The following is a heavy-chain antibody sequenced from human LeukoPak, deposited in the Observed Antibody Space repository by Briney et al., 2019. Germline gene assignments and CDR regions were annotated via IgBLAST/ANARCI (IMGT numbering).Heavy chain of an antibody. D-gene: IGHD7-27*01. CDR3: AKDGTSGDQFDY. Sequence: HPGGSLRLSCAASGFTFSSYGMHWVRQAPGKGLEWVAFIRYDGSNKYYADSVKGRFAISRDNSKNTLYLQMNSLRAEDTAMYYCAKDGTSGDQFDYWGQGTLVTVSS. V-gene: IGHV3-30*02. CDR1: GFTFSSYG. J-gene: IGHJ4*02. CDR2: IRYDGSNK.